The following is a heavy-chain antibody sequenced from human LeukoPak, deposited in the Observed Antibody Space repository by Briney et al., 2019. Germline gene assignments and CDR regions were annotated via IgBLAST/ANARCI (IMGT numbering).Heavy chain of an antibody. Sequence: GGSLRLSCAASGFTFSSYSMNWVRQAPGKGLEWVSYISSSSSTIYYADSVKGRFTISRDNAKNSLYLQMNSLRAEDTAVYYCARVAPDIVVVPAAIDYWGQGTLVTVSS. D-gene: IGHD2-2*02. J-gene: IGHJ4*02. CDR3: ARVAPDIVVVPAAIDY. CDR2: ISSSSSTI. V-gene: IGHV3-48*01. CDR1: GFTFSSYS.